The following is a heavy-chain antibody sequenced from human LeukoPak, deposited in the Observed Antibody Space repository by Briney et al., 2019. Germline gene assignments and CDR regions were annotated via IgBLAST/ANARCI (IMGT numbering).Heavy chain of an antibody. CDR1: GGSIRSSSYY. Sequence: SETLSFTRTVPGGSIRSSSYYWGWIRQPPGKGLEWIGCIYYGGSTYYNPSLKSRVPISVDTSKNQFSLKLSTVTAADTAVYYCARQGVAQQLIYYFDYWGQGTLVTVSS. J-gene: IGHJ4*02. CDR3: ARQGVAQQLIYYFDY. V-gene: IGHV4-39*01. D-gene: IGHD6-13*01. CDR2: IYYGGST.